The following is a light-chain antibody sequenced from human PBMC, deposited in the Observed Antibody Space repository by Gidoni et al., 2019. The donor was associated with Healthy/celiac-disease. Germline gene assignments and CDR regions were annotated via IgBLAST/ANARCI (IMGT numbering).Light chain of an antibody. CDR3: QQYYSTPHT. CDR2: WAS. CDR1: QSVLYSANNKNY. V-gene: IGKV4-1*01. J-gene: IGKJ2*01. Sequence: DIVMTQSPDSLAVSLGERATINCKSGQSVLYSANNKNYLAWYQRKPGQPPRLLIHWASTRESGVPDRVSGSGSGTDFTLTISSLQAEDVAVYYCQQYYSTPHTFGQGTKLEIK.